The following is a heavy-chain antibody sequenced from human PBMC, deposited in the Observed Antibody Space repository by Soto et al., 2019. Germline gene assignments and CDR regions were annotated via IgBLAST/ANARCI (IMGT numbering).Heavy chain of an antibody. CDR2: IYSGGST. V-gene: IGHV3-66*01. CDR3: ARERRITIFGVVRYYFDY. Sequence: GALRLSCAASGFTVSSNYMSWVRQAPGKGLEWVSVIYSGGSTYYADSVKGRFTISRDNSKNTLYLQMNSLRAEDTAVYYCARERRITIFGVVRYYFDYWGQGTLVTVSS. J-gene: IGHJ4*02. CDR1: GFTVSSNY. D-gene: IGHD3-3*01.